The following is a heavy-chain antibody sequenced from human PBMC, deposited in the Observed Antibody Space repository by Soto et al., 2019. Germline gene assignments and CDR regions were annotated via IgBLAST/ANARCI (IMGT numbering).Heavy chain of an antibody. D-gene: IGHD3-22*01. J-gene: IGHJ4*02. CDR3: ARDGSPYFDSSAYYLPFDY. CDR2: IWYDGSNK. V-gene: IGHV3-33*01. CDR1: GFTFNNYA. Sequence: QVHLVESGGGVVQPGRSLRLSCAASGFTFNNYAMYWVRQAPGKGLEWVAVIWYDGSNKYYGDSVKGRFTISRDNSKNTLYLQMNSLRAEDTAVYYCARDGSPYFDSSAYYLPFDYWGQGTLVNVSS.